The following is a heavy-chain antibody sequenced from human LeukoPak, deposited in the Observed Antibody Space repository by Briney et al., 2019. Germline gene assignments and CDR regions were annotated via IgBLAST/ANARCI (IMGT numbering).Heavy chain of an antibody. Sequence: SETLSLTCTVSGGSISSGGYYWSWIRQHPGKGLGWIGYIYFSGSTYYNPSLKSRVTISVDTSKNQFSLKLSSVTAADTAVYYCARDGSGFDWLYPYYYYYGMDVWGQGTTVTVSS. J-gene: IGHJ6*02. V-gene: IGHV4-31*03. CDR2: IYFSGST. CDR3: ARDGSGFDWLYPYYYYYGMDV. D-gene: IGHD3-9*01. CDR1: GGSISSGGYY.